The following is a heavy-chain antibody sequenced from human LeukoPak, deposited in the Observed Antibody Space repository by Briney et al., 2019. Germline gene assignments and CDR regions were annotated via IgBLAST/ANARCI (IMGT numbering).Heavy chain of an antibody. J-gene: IGHJ6*03. CDR3: AKVSRDMVRGVIITWGYYMDV. CDR1: GFTFSSYA. Sequence: GGSLRLSCAASGFTFSSYAMSWVRQAPGKGLEWVSGIGGSGGSTYYADSVKGRFTISRDNSKNTLYLQMNSLRAEDTAVYYCAKVSRDMVRGVIITWGYYMDVWGKGTTVTISS. V-gene: IGHV3-23*01. D-gene: IGHD3-10*01. CDR2: IGGSGGST.